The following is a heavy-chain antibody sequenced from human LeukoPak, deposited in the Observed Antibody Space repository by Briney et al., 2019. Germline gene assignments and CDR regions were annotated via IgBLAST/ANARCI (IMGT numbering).Heavy chain of an antibody. Sequence: PGRSLRLSCAASGFTFSSYGMHWVRQAPGKGLEWVAVISYDGSNKYYADSVKGRFTISRDNSKNTLYLQMNSLRAEDTAVYYCAKVATQVGFDYFDYWGQGTLVTVSS. CDR3: AKVATQVGFDYFDY. D-gene: IGHD5-12*01. CDR1: GFTFSSYG. V-gene: IGHV3-30*18. CDR2: ISYDGSNK. J-gene: IGHJ4*02.